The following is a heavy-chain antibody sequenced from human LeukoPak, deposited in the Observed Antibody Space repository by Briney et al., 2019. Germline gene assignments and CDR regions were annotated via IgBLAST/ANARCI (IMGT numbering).Heavy chain of an antibody. Sequence: SETLSLTCAVYGGSFSGYYWGWIRQPPGKGLEWIGEINQSGSTNYNPSLKSRVTISEDTPKKQFSLKLSSVTAADTAVYYCARGGVYDFWSGSNYYYHYMDVWGKGTTVTVSS. CDR3: ARGGVYDFWSGSNYYYHYMDV. CDR2: INQSGST. J-gene: IGHJ6*03. CDR1: GGSFSGYY. V-gene: IGHV4-34*01. D-gene: IGHD3-3*01.